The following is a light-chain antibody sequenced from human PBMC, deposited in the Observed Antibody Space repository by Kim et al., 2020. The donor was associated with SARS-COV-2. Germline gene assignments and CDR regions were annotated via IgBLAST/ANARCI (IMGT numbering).Light chain of an antibody. CDR3: QAWDSSTYV. Sequence: SYELTQPPSVSVSPGQTASITCYGDKLVDKYACWYQQKPGQSPVLVIYQDSKRPSGIPERFSGSNSGNTATLTISGTQAMDEADYYCQAWDSSTYVFGTGTKVTVL. J-gene: IGLJ1*01. V-gene: IGLV3-1*01. CDR2: QDS. CDR1: KLVDKY.